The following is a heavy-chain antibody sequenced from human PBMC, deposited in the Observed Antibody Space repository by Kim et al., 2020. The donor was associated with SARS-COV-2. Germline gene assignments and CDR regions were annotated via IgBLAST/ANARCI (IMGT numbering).Heavy chain of an antibody. J-gene: IGHJ6*02. D-gene: IGHD3-3*01. Sequence: ESLKDRFTVSRNKAKNSIYLQMNSLRDEDTAVYYCASDSTLYDFRVGMDVWGQGTTVTVSS. V-gene: IGHV3-48*02. CDR3: ASDSTLYDFRVGMDV.